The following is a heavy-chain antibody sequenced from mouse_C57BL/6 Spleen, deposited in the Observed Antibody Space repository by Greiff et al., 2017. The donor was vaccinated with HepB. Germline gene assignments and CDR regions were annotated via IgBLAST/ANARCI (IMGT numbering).Heavy chain of an antibody. J-gene: IGHJ2*01. CDR1: GYTFTDYE. CDR3: TRRYYDGDY. CDR2: IDPETGGT. Sequence: VKLQESGAELVRPGASVTLSCKASGYTFTDYEMHWVKQTPVHGLEWIGAIDPETGGTAYNQKFKGKAILTADKSSSTAYMELRSLTSEDSAVYYCTRRYYDGDYWGQGTTLTVSS. V-gene: IGHV1-15*01. D-gene: IGHD1-1*01.